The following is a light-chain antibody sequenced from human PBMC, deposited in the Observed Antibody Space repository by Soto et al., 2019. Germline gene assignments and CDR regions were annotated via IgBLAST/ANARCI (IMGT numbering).Light chain of an antibody. CDR2: GAS. J-gene: IGKJ3*01. V-gene: IGKV1-12*01. Sequence: DIQITQSPSSVSASVGDRVTVPCRASQNVRTWLTWYPQTPGKAPNLLIYGASTLQRGVPSRVSGSGAGPEFTRTISSLQPEDVEIYVCQQGSRFTFTFGPGTKVDIK. CDR3: QQGSRFTFT. CDR1: QNVRTW.